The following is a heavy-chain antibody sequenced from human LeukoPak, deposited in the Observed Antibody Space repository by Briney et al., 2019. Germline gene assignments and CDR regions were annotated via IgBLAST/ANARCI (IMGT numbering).Heavy chain of an antibody. CDR1: GFSVSRYW. CDR2: IWYDGNEI. V-gene: IGHV3-30*02. Sequence: GGSLRLSCAASGFSVSRYWMSWVRQTPGKGLEWVAFIWYDGNEIYYADSVKGRFTISRDNSRNTLYLQMNSLRTEDTAVYYCAREQQGRRAAFDYWGQGTPVTVSS. J-gene: IGHJ4*02. D-gene: IGHD1-1*01. CDR3: AREQQGRRAAFDY.